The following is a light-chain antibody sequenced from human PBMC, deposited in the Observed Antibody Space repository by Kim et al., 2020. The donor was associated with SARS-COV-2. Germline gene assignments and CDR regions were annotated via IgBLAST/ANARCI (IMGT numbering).Light chain of an antibody. V-gene: IGKV3-20*01. Sequence: STGESATLSCRASQSVSNGYLDWYQQKPGQAPRLLMYGASSRATGVPDRFSGSGSETDFTLTISRLEPDDFAVYYCQQDHRSPWTFGQGTKVDIK. J-gene: IGKJ1*01. CDR1: QSVSNGY. CDR2: GAS. CDR3: QQDHRSPWT.